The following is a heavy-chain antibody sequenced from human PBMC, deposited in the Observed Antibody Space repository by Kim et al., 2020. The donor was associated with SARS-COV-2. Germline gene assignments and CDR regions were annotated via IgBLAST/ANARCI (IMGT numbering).Heavy chain of an antibody. CDR3: ASGGVGAFHGGIHDY. CDR2: ISSSSSYI. D-gene: IGHD1-26*01. CDR1: GFTFSSYS. V-gene: IGHV3-21*01. J-gene: IGHJ4*02. Sequence: GGSLRLSCAASGFTFSSYSMNWVRQAPGKGLEWVSSISSSSSYIYYADSVKGRFTISRDNAKNSLYLQMNSLRAEDTAVYYCASGGVGAFHGGIHDYWGQGTLVTVSS.